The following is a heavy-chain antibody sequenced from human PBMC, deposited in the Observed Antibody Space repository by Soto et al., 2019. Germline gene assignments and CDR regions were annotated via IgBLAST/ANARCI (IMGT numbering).Heavy chain of an antibody. CDR2: IIPIFGTA. CDR3: AREGSGSSSWFDP. D-gene: IGHD1-26*01. V-gene: IGHV1-69*13. J-gene: IGHJ5*02. Sequence: SVKVSCKASGGTFSSDAISWVRQAPGQGLEWMGGIIPIFGTANYAQKFQGRVTITADESTSTAYMELSSLRSEDTAVYYCAREGSGSSSWFDPWGQGTLVTVSS. CDR1: GGTFSSDA.